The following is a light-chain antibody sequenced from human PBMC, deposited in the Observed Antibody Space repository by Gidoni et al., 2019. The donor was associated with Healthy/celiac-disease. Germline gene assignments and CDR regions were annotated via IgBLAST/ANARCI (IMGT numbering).Light chain of an antibody. CDR2: KFS. CDR1: QSLVYRDGNTS. J-gene: IGKJ1*01. V-gene: IGKV2-30*01. CDR3: MQGTHWPWT. Sequence: VVMTPSRLSLPVTLGQPASISCRSSQSLVYRDGNTSLNWFQQRPGQSPRRLIYKFSNRDSGVPDICSGSGSAPYFTLKISMVAAEDVGVYSCMQGTHWPWTFGQGTKVVIK.